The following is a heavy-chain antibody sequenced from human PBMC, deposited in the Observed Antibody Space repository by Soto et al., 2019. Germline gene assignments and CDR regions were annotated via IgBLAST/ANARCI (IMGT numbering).Heavy chain of an antibody. Sequence: QVQLVQSGAEVKKPGSSVKVSCKASGGTFSSYAISWVRQAPGQGLEWMGGIIPIFGTANYAQKFQGRVTITADESTSTAYMELSSLRSEDTAVYYCARDRTGGYSYGFRWFDPWGQGTLVTVSS. CDR1: GGTFSSYA. CDR3: ARDRTGGYSYGFRWFDP. J-gene: IGHJ5*02. D-gene: IGHD5-18*01. V-gene: IGHV1-69*01. CDR2: IIPIFGTA.